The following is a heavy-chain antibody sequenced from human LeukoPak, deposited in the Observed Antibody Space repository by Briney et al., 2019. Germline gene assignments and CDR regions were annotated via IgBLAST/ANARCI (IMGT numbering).Heavy chain of an antibody. V-gene: IGHV1-69*05. CDR3: ARSEYSSGWVLGEVDAFDI. Sequence: SVKVSCKASGGTFSSYAISWVRQAPGQGLEWMGRTIPIFGTANYAQKFQGRVTITTDESTSTAYMELSSLRSEDTAVYYCARSEYSSGWVLGEVDAFDIWGQGTMVTVSS. J-gene: IGHJ3*02. CDR1: GGTFSSYA. D-gene: IGHD6-19*01. CDR2: TIPIFGTA.